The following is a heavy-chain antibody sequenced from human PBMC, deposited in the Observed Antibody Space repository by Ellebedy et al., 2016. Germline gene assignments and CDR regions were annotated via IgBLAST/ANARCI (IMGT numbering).Heavy chain of an antibody. D-gene: IGHD6-6*01. J-gene: IGHJ4*02. Sequence: SETLSLXCTVSGGSLINGGAYWTWIRQPPGRGLEWIGYVYHSGSTKLNPSLKSRVTMSVDTSKNHFSLKLNSVNAADTAVYYCARDVSLYSSSPSFDFWGRGTLVTVSS. CDR1: GGSLINGGAY. V-gene: IGHV4-61*03. CDR2: VYHSGST. CDR3: ARDVSLYSSSPSFDF.